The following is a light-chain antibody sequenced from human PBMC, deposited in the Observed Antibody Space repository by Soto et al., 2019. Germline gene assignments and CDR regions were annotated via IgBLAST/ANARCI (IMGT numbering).Light chain of an antibody. Sequence: EVVLTQSPVTLSLSPGHRATLSCRASQSFRGLLAWYQQKPGQAPRLLIYDAYNRATGIPPRFSGSGSGTDFTLTISSLEPEDSAVYYCQQRHMWPITFGQGTRLEIK. CDR3: QQRHMWPIT. V-gene: IGKV3-11*01. CDR1: QSFRGL. CDR2: DAY. J-gene: IGKJ5*01.